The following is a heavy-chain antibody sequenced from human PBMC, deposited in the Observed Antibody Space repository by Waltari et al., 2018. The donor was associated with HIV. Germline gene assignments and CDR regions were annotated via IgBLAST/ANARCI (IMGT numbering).Heavy chain of an antibody. V-gene: IGHV3-48*02. D-gene: IGHD1-26*01. CDR1: GFPCSSES. J-gene: IGHJ4*02. CDR2: IRNSSSTI. Sequence: EVQLVVSGGGLVEPGGSLRRSCAASGFPCSSESWNCVGQAPGKGRECVAYIRNSSSTIYYADSVKGRFTISRDNAKNSLYLQMNSLRDEDTAVYYCARGKATEAGLDYWGQGTLVTVSS. CDR3: ARGKATEAGLDY.